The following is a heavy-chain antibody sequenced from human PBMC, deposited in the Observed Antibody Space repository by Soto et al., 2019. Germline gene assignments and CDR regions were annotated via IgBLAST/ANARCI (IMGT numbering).Heavy chain of an antibody. CDR2: ISYDGSNK. J-gene: IGHJ4*02. V-gene: IGHV3-30*18. Sequence: QVQLVEPGGGVVQPGRSLRLSCAASGFTFSSYGMHWVRQAPGKGLEWVAGISYDGSNKYYADSVKGRFTISRDNSKNTLYLQMNSLRAEDTAVYYCAKDEEVVVVITTGFDYWGQGTLVTVSS. CDR3: AKDEEVVVVITTGFDY. D-gene: IGHD3-22*01. CDR1: GFTFSSYG.